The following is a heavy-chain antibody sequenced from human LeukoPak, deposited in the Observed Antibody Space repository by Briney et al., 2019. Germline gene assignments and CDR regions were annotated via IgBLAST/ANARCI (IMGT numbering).Heavy chain of an antibody. D-gene: IGHD3-22*01. CDR2: ISHSGGT. Sequence: PSETLSLTCTVSGYSLSSGNYWGWIRQPPGKGLEWIGSISHSGGTFYNPSLKSEVTISVDTSKNYFSLKLSSVTAADTAVYYCAREGYHYDSSGYYPGRFDYWGQGTLVTVSS. V-gene: IGHV4-38-2*02. CDR3: AREGYHYDSSGYYPGRFDY. J-gene: IGHJ4*02. CDR1: GYSLSSGNY.